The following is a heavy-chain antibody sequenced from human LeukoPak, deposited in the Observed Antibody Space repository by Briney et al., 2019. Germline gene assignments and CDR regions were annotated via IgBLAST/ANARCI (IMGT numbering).Heavy chain of an antibody. CDR2: IYHIGST. CDR3: GSSYCRSTRCPDY. Sequence: SETLSLTCTVSGYSISRVYYWGWIRQPAGKGREGIGSIYHIGSTYYNPSLKSQVTISLDTSKNQFSLKLSSLTAADTAVYYCGSSYCRSTRCPDYWGQGTLVTVSS. V-gene: IGHV4-38-2*02. CDR1: GYSISRVYY. J-gene: IGHJ4*02. D-gene: IGHD2-2*01.